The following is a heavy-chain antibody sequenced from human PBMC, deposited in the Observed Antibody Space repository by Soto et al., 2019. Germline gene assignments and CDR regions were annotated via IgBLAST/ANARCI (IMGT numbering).Heavy chain of an antibody. D-gene: IGHD6-19*01. Sequence: QLLESGGGLVQPGGSRRLSCAASGFNFGDYTMTWVREPPGKGRVWISTLSGGGGNSYYADVVKGRFTITRDNSKNTLYLQMNSLKGEDTALYYCAKETFGVGWTLDFWGQGTLVTVSS. V-gene: IGHV3-23*01. CDR1: GFNFGDYT. J-gene: IGHJ4*02. CDR2: LSGGGGNS. CDR3: AKETFGVGWTLDF.